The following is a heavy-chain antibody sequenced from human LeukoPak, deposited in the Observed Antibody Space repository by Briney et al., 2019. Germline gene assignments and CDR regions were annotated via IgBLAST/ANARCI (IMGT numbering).Heavy chain of an antibody. CDR1: GGSFSGYY. CDR3: ARGRQQLATNWFDP. Sequence: SETLSLTCAVYGGSFSGYYWSWIRQPPGKGLEWIGEINHSGSTNYNPSLKSRVTISVDTSKNQFSLKLSSVTAADTAVYYCARGRQQLATNWFDPWGKGTLVTVSS. V-gene: IGHV4-34*01. D-gene: IGHD6-13*01. J-gene: IGHJ5*02. CDR2: INHSGST.